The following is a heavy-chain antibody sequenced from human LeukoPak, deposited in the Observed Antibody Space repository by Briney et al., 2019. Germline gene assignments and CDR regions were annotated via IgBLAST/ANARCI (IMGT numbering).Heavy chain of an antibody. V-gene: IGHV1-2*02. CDR3: ARFKATRGPRYFQH. CDR2: INPNSGGT. CDR1: GYTFTGYY. Sequence: ASVKVSCKASGYTFTGYYMHWVRQAPGQGLEWMGWINPNSGGTNYAQKFQGRVTMTRDTSISTAYMELSRLRSDDTAVYYCARFKATRGPRYFQHWGQGTLVTVSS. D-gene: IGHD1-26*01. J-gene: IGHJ1*01.